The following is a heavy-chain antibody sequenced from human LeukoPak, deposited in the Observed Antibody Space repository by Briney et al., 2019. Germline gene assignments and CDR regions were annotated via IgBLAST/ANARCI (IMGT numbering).Heavy chain of an antibody. CDR1: GYTFTNYY. CDR2: IHPSGGST. V-gene: IGHV1-46*01. D-gene: IGHD3-10*01. J-gene: IGHJ4*02. Sequence: ASVKVSCKASGYTFTNYYMHWVRQAPGQGLEWMGIIHPSGGSTSYAQKFHGRVTMTRDTSTGTVYMDRSSLRSEATAVYYCARDGRATMGLGFDYWGQGTLVTVSS. CDR3: ARDGRATMGLGFDY.